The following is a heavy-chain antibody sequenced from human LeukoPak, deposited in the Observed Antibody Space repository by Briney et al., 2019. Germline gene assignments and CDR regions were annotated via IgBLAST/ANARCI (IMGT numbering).Heavy chain of an antibody. D-gene: IGHD5-12*01. CDR2: MNPNSGNT. CDR1: EYTFTSYD. J-gene: IGHJ4*02. Sequence: ASVKVSCKASEYTFTSYDINWVRQATGQGLEWMGWMNPNSGNTGYAQKFQGRVTMTRNTSISTAYMELSSLTFEDKAVYYCARGRHPGPTWISEDWGQGTLVTVSS. CDR3: ARGRHPGPTWISED. V-gene: IGHV1-8*01.